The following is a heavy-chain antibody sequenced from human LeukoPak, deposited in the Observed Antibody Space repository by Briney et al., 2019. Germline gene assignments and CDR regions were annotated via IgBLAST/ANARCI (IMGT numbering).Heavy chain of an antibody. CDR1: GFTFSNYA. Sequence: GGSLRLSCAASGFTFSNYAINWVRQAPGKGLEWVAAISYDGIDIAYADSVKGRFTISRDNSKNTLYLQMNSLRAEDTAVYYCARDPYDFWSGYYPPGYFDYWGQGTLVTVSS. CDR2: ISYDGIDI. D-gene: IGHD3-3*01. V-gene: IGHV3-30*03. CDR3: ARDPYDFWSGYYPPGYFDY. J-gene: IGHJ4*02.